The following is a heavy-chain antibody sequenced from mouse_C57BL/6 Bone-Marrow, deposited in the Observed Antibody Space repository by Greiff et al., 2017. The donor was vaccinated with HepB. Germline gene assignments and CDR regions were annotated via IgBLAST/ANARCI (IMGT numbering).Heavy chain of an antibody. CDR2: INPNNGGT. D-gene: IGHD1-1*01. CDR3: ARTISITTVVATPRLDY. J-gene: IGHJ2*01. CDR1: GYTFTDYY. V-gene: IGHV1-26*01. Sequence: EVQLQQSGPELVKPGASVKISCKASGYTFTDYYMNWVKQSHGKSLEWIGDINPNNGGTSYNQKFKGKATLTVDKSSSTAYMELRSLTSEDSAVYYCARTISITTVVATPRLDYWGQGTTLTVSS.